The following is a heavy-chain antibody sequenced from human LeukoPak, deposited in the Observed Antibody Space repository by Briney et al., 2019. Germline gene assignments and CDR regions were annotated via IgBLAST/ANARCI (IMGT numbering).Heavy chain of an antibody. J-gene: IGHJ4*02. CDR3: ATGYCSGGSCYRWSFNFDN. Sequence: GASVKVSCKVSGYTLTELSMHWVRQAPGRGLEWMGGFDPEDGETIYAQKFQGRVTMTEDTSTDTAYMELSSLRSEDTAVCYCATGYCSGGSCYRWSFNFDNWGQGTLVTVSS. CDR2: FDPEDGET. D-gene: IGHD2-15*01. V-gene: IGHV1-24*01. CDR1: GYTLTELS.